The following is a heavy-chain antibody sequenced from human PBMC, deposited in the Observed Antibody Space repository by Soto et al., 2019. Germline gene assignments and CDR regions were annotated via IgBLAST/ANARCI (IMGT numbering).Heavy chain of an antibody. D-gene: IGHD4-4*01. CDR3: ARSGWRDDYSNDYYYYYMDV. V-gene: IGHV3-7*01. CDR2: IKQDGSEK. CDR1: GFSFSTYW. Sequence: GGSLRLSCAASGFSFSTYWMSWVRQAPGKGLEWVANIKQDGSEKYYVDSVKGRFTISRDNAKNSLYLQMNSLRAEDTAVYYWARSGWRDDYSNDYYYYYMDVWGKGTTVTVSS. J-gene: IGHJ6*03.